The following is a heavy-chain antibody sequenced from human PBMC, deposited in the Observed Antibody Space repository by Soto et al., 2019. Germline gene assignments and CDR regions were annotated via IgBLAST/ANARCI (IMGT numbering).Heavy chain of an antibody. CDR1: GGAVSSGDSY. CDR2: MYGRGSA. J-gene: IGHJ4*02. D-gene: IGHD6-19*01. CDR3: AGRDENVPWLAYDY. Sequence: SETLSLTCTVSGGAVSSGDSYWSWIRQPPGKGLEWIGYMYGRGSAYYNPSLKSRVTMSVDTAKNRLSLSLRSVTAADTAVYYCAGRDENVPWLAYDYWGRGTVVTVSS. V-gene: IGHV4-30-4*01.